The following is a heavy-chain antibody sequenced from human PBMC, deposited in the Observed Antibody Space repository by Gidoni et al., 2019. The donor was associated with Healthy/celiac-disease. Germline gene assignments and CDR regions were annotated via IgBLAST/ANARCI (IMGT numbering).Heavy chain of an antibody. D-gene: IGHD6-19*01. J-gene: IGHJ4*02. V-gene: IGHV4-34*01. CDR1: GGSFSGYY. Sequence: QVQLQQWGAGLLKPSETLSLTCAVYGGSFSGYYWSWIRQPPGKGLEWIGEINHSGSTNYNPSLKSRVTISVDTSKNQFSLKLSSVTAADTAVYYCASGSIAVAVEYWGQGTLVTVSS. CDR2: INHSGST. CDR3: ASGSIAVAVEY.